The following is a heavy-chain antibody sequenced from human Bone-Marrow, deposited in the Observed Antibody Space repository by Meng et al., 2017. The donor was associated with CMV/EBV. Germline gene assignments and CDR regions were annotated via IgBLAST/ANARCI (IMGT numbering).Heavy chain of an antibody. D-gene: IGHD1-26*01. CDR1: GYTFTGYY. CDR3: ARDYYLGYSGSPGVDY. Sequence: ASVKVSCKASGYTFTGYYMYWVRQAPGQGLEWMGWINPNSGGTNYAQKFQGRVTMTRDTSISTAYMELSRLRSDDTAVYYCARDYYLGYSGSPGVDYWGQGTLVTVSS. V-gene: IGHV1-2*02. CDR2: INPNSGGT. J-gene: IGHJ4*02.